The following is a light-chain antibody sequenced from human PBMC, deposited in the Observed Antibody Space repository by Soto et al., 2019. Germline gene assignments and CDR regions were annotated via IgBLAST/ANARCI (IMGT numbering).Light chain of an antibody. CDR3: QSYDSSRSVV. J-gene: IGLJ2*01. Sequence: QSVLTQPPSVSGAPGQRVTISCTGSSSNIGAGYDVHWYQQLPGTAPKLLIYGNSNRPSGVPDRFSGSKSGTSASLAITGLQAEDEADYSCQSYDSSRSVVFGGGTKLPVL. CDR2: GNS. V-gene: IGLV1-40*01. CDR1: SSNIGAGYD.